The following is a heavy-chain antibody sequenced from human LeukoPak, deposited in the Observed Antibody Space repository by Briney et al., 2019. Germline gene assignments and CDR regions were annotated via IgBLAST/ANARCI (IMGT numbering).Heavy chain of an antibody. CDR3: ARGYSSSWVGGYYFDY. CDR1: GGSISSSSYY. V-gene: IGHV4-39*01. CDR2: IYYSGRT. Sequence: SETLSLTCTVSGGSISSSSYYWGWIRQPPGKGLEWIGSIYYSGRTYYNPSLKSRVTISVDTSKNQFSLKLSSVTAADTAVYYCARGYSSSWVGGYYFDYWGQGTLVTVSS. J-gene: IGHJ4*02. D-gene: IGHD6-13*01.